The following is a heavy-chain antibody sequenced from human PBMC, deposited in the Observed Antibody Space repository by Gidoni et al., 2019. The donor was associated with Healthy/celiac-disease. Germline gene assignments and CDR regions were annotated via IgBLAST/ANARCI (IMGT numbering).Heavy chain of an antibody. V-gene: IGHV3-66*01. CDR2: IYSGGST. CDR3: ARDSTLTGEGY. Sequence: EVQLVESGGGLVQPGASLRLYCAASGFIVSSNYMSWVRQAPGKGLEWVSVIYSGGSTYYADSVKGRFTISRDNSKNTLYRQMNSLRAEDTAVYYCARDSTLTGEGYWGQGTLVTVSS. CDR1: GFIVSSNY. J-gene: IGHJ4*02. D-gene: IGHD7-27*01.